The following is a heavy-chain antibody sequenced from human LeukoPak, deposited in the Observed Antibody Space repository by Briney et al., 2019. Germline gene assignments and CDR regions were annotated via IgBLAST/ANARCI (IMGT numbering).Heavy chain of an antibody. Sequence: APVKVSCKVSGYTLTELSMHWVRQAPGKGLEWMGGFDPEDGETIYAQKFQGRVTMTEDTSTDTAYMELSSLRAEDTAVYYCARDRSSGYDDAFDIWGQGTMVTVSS. CDR2: FDPEDGET. D-gene: IGHD5-12*01. J-gene: IGHJ3*02. V-gene: IGHV1-24*01. CDR1: GYTLTELS. CDR3: ARDRSSGYDDAFDI.